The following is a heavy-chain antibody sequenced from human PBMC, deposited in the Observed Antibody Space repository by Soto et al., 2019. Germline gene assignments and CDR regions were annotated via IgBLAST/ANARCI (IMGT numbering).Heavy chain of an antibody. Sequence: WGSLRVSCAASGFTFSSYGMIWVRQAPGKGLDWVSAISGSGGSTYYADSGKGRFTISRDNSKNTLYLQMNSLRAEDTAVYYCAKDPSSGWYYFAYWDQGTLVTVS. CDR1: GFTFSSYG. J-gene: IGHJ4*02. D-gene: IGHD6-19*01. CDR2: ISGSGGST. CDR3: AKDPSSGWYYFAY. V-gene: IGHV3-23*01.